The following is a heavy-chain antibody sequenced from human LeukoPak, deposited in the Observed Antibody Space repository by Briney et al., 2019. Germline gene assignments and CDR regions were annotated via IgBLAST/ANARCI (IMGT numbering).Heavy chain of an antibody. CDR2: ISSGSSYI. D-gene: IGHD1-26*01. CDR3: AREIVGATYFDY. V-gene: IGHV3-21*01. CDR1: GFTFSSYS. J-gene: IGHJ4*02. Sequence: GGSLRLSCAASGFTFSSYSMNWVRQAPGKGLEWVSSISSGSSYIYYADSVKGRFTISRDNSKNTLYLQMNSLRAEDTAVYYCAREIVGATYFDYWGQGTLVTVSS.